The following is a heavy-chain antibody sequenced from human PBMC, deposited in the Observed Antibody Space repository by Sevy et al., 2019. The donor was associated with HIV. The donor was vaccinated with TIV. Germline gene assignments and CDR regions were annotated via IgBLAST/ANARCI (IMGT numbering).Heavy chain of an antibody. CDR3: ARENPGMLVTFDY. CDR2: INHSGST. Sequence: SETLSLTCAVSGGSFSGYYWSWIRQPPGKVLEWIGEINHSGSTNYNPSLKSRVTISVDTSKNQFSLKLSSVTAADTAVYYCARENPGMLVTFDYWGQGTLVTVSS. CDR1: GGSFSGYY. D-gene: IGHD2-8*01. V-gene: IGHV4-34*01. J-gene: IGHJ4*02.